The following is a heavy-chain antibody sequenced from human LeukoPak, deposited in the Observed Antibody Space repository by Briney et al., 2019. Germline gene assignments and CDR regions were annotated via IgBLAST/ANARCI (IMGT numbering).Heavy chain of an antibody. CDR3: ARDVGGYNYGYSLDY. D-gene: IGHD5-18*01. CDR2: IYTSGST. CDR1: GGXISTYY. V-gene: IGHV4-4*07. Sequence: SETLSLTCTVSGGXISTYYCSWIRQPAGKGLEWIGRIYTSGSTSYNSSLKSRVTMSVDTSKNQFSLKLSSVTAADTAVYYCARDVGGYNYGYSLDYWGQGTLVSVSS. J-gene: IGHJ4*02.